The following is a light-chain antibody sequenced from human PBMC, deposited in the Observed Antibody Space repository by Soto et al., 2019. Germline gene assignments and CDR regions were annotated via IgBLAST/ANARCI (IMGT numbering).Light chain of an antibody. V-gene: IGKV1-5*03. J-gene: IGKJ2*01. Sequence: DIQLTQSPSTVYASVGDRVTITCRASQAITNWMAWYQQKPGKAPKLLIYRASTLEGGVPSRFSGSGSGKEFTLTISGLQSDDFGTYYCQQYDTNTPYTFGQGSRLEI. CDR1: QAITNW. CDR2: RAS. CDR3: QQYDTNTPYT.